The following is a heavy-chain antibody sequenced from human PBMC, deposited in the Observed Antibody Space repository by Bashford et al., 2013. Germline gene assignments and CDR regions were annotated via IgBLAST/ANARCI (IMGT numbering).Heavy chain of an antibody. J-gene: IGHJ3*02. CDR2: INPSGGST. CDR1: GYTFTSYY. V-gene: IGHV1-46*01. CDR3: ARVAAGVLVGATETSASDAFDI. D-gene: IGHD1-26*01. Sequence: VASVKVSCKASGYTFTSYYMHWVRQAPGQGLEWMGIINPSGGSTSYAQKFQGRVTMTRDTSTSTVYMELSSLRSEDTAVYYCARVAAGVLVGATETSASDAFDIWGQGTMVTVSS.